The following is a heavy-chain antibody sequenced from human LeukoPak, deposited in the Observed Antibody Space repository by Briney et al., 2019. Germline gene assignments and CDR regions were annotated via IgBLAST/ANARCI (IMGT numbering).Heavy chain of an antibody. CDR2: IIPIFGTA. CDR1: GGTFISYA. Sequence: ASVKVSCKASGGTFISYAISWVRQAPGQGLEWMGGIIPIFGTANYAQKFQGRVTITADESTSTAYTELSSLRSEDTAVYYCARAPVTYYYDNHLGYFDYWGQGTLVTVSS. D-gene: IGHD3-22*01. CDR3: ARAPVTYYYDNHLGYFDY. V-gene: IGHV1-69*01. J-gene: IGHJ4*02.